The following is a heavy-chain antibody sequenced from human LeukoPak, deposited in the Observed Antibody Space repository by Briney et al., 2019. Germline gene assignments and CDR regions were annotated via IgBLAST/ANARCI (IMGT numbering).Heavy chain of an antibody. CDR3: AKASRSYPYYFDY. J-gene: IGHJ4*02. CDR1: GLTFSSYA. CDR2: ISGSGGST. V-gene: IGHV3-23*01. D-gene: IGHD1-26*01. Sequence: GGSLRLSCAASGLTFSSYAMSWVRQAPGKGLEWVSAISGSGGSTYYADSVKGRFTISRDNSKNTLYLQMNSLRAEDTAVYYCAKASRSYPYYFDYWGQGTLVTVSS.